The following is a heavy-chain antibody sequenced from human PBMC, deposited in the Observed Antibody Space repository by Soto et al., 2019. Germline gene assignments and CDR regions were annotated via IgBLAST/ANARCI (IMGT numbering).Heavy chain of an antibody. Sequence: TGGSLRLSCAASGFTFSSYEMNWVRQAPGKGLGWVSYISSNGSTIYYADSVKGRFTISRDNAKNSLYLQMNSLRAEDTAVYYCARDGTAIVGATRGSDAFDIWGQGTMVTVSS. V-gene: IGHV3-48*03. CDR1: GFTFSSYE. CDR3: ARDGTAIVGATRGSDAFDI. J-gene: IGHJ3*02. D-gene: IGHD1-26*01. CDR2: ISSNGSTI.